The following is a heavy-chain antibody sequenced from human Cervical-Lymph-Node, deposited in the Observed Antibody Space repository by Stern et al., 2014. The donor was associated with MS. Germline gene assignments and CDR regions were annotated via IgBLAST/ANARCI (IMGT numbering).Heavy chain of an antibody. J-gene: IGHJ4*02. D-gene: IGHD1-26*01. CDR3: AKGTRGSYYFYFDY. V-gene: IGHV3-30*18. CDR2: ISYDGSNK. Sequence: VQLVESGGGVVQPGRSLRLSFAASGFTLSSYGMHWVRQAPGKGLEWIEVISYDGSNKYYANSVKGRFTISRDNSKNTLYLQMNSLRAEDTAVYYCAKGTRGSYYFYFDYWGQGTLVTVSS. CDR1: GFTLSSYG.